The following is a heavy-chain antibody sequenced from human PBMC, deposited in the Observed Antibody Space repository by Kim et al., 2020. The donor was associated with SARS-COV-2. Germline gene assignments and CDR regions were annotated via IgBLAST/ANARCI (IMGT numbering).Heavy chain of an antibody. CDR3: AKRNLAGRPGAFDY. V-gene: IGHV3-23*01. D-gene: IGHD3-10*01. Sequence: GGSLRLSCAASGFTFSTYVMNWVRQAPGKGLEWVSAISEIGGTFYADSVRGRFIISRDNSKNTLYLQMNTLIADDSAVYYFAKRNLAGRPGAFDYWGQG. CDR2: ISEIGGT. CDR1: GFTFSTYV. J-gene: IGHJ4*02.